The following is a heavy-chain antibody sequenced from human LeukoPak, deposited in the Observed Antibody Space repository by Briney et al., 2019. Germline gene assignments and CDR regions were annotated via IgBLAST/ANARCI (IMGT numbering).Heavy chain of an antibody. J-gene: IGHJ4*02. CDR1: GYSISSGYY. V-gene: IGHV4-38-2*02. Sequence: SETLSLTCTVSGYSISSGYYWGWIRQSPGKGLEWIATIYRSGSTYYNPSLKSRVTISVDTSKNQFSLKLSSVTAADTAVYYCARGLVRGEDYWGQGTLVTVSS. D-gene: IGHD3-10*01. CDR2: IYRSGST. CDR3: ARGLVRGEDY.